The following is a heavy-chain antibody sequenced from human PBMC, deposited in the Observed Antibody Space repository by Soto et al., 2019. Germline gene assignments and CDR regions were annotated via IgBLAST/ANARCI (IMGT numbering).Heavy chain of an antibody. CDR2: ISHDGSNK. J-gene: IGHJ6*02. CDR3: ARGDREDIAVVIGVRPGEYGVDV. D-gene: IGHD2-15*01. Sequence: GGSLRLSCVASGFTFSNYAMHWVCQAPGKGLEWVAVISHDGSNKFYRDYVKGRFTISRDNSKNTLYLQINSLRYEDTAVYYCARGDREDIAVVIGVRPGEYGVDVWGQGTTVTVSS. V-gene: IGHV3-30-3*01. CDR1: GFTFSNYA.